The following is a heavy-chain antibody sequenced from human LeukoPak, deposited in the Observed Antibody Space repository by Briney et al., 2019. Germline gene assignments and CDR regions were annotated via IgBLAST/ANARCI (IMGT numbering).Heavy chain of an antibody. D-gene: IGHD2-2*01. CDR1: RGSITNSSCY. J-gene: IGHJ4*02. V-gene: IGHV4-39*01. CDR3: ARRAVVPAAVSYFDN. CDR2: IYYTGTT. Sequence: PSETLSLTCAVSRGSITNSSCYWGWIRQPPGKGLEWIGGIYYTGTTYYSPSLNSRITIFMDTSKKQFSLRLASVTAADTAVYYCARRAVVPAAVSYFDNWGQGTLVTVSS.